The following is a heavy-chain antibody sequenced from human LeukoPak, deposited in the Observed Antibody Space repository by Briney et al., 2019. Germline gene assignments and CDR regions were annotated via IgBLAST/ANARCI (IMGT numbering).Heavy chain of an antibody. V-gene: IGHV3-9*01. D-gene: IGHD3-10*01. J-gene: IGHJ6*03. Sequence: PGGSLRLSCAASGFTFDDYAMHWVRQAPGKGLEWVSGISWNSGSIGYADSVKGRFTISRGNAKNSLYLQMNSLRAEDTAVYYCARVIVIGFWSYYMDVWGKGTTVTVSS. CDR1: GFTFDDYA. CDR2: ISWNSGSI. CDR3: ARVIVIGFWSYYMDV.